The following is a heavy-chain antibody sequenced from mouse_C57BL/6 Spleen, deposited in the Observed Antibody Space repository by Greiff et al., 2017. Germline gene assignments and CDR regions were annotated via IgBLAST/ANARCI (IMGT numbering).Heavy chain of an antibody. J-gene: IGHJ2*01. Sequence: EVQLQQSGPELVKPGASVKISCKASGYTFTDYYMNWVKQSHGKSLEWIGDINPNNGGTSYNQKFKGKATLTVDKSSSTAYMELRSLTAEDAAVYYCARGSYVDYWGQGTTRTVSS. CDR3: ARGSYVDY. CDR2: INPNNGGT. CDR1: GYTFTDYY. V-gene: IGHV1-26*01.